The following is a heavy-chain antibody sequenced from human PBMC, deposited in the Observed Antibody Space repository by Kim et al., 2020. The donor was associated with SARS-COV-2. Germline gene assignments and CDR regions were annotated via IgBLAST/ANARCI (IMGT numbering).Heavy chain of an antibody. J-gene: IGHJ5*02. CDR1: GGSISSYY. CDR3: ARVGTSGYYYP. D-gene: IGHD3-22*01. Sequence: SETLSLTCTVSGGSISSYYWSWIRQRPGKGLEWIGYIYYSGRTDYNPSLKSRVTISVDTSTNQFSLRLSSVTAADTAAYYCARVGTSGYYYPWGQVTLVTVST. CDR2: IYYSGRT. V-gene: IGHV4-59*01.